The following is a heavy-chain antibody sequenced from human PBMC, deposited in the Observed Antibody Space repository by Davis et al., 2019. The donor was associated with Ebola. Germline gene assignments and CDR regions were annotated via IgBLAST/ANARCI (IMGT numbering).Heavy chain of an antibody. J-gene: IGHJ4*02. D-gene: IGHD6-6*01. CDR2: ISGSGGST. Sequence: PGGSLRLSCAASGFTFSSYAMSWVRQAPGKGLEWVSAISGSGGSTYYADSVKGRFTISRDNSKNTLYLQMNSLRAEDTAVYYCAKESMPLTSIAALIDYWGQGTLVTVSS. V-gene: IGHV3-23*01. CDR1: GFTFSSYA. CDR3: AKESMPLTSIAALIDY.